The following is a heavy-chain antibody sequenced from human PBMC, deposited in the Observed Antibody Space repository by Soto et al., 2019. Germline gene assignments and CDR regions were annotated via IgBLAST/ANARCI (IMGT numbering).Heavy chain of an antibody. V-gene: IGHV5-51*01. CDR3: ARRVYCSGNPREYHFAF. D-gene: IGHD6-19*01. J-gene: IGHJ4*02. CDR2: IYPGDSDT. CDR1: GYSFTNYW. Sequence: PGESLKISCKGSGYSFTNYWIGWVRQMPGKGLEWMGIIYPGDSDTRYSPSFQGQVTISADKSITTAYLQWSSLKASDTAMYYCARRVYCSGNPREYHFAFWGKGSLVTVSS.